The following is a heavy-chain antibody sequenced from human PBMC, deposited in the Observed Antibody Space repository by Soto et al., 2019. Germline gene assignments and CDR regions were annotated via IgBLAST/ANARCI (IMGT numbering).Heavy chain of an antibody. CDR1: GGSISSIIYY. D-gene: IGHD2-21*02. V-gene: IGHV4-39*01. CDR2: IYYSGST. J-gene: IGHJ4*02. CDR3: ARLVLEYGGNSALIDWDY. Sequence: SDTLSLTCTVYGGSISSIIYYWGWIRQPPGKGLEWIGSIYYSGSTYYNPSLKSRVTISVDTSKNQFSLKLTSVTAADTAVYYCARLVLEYGGNSALIDWDYWGQGTLVTVSS.